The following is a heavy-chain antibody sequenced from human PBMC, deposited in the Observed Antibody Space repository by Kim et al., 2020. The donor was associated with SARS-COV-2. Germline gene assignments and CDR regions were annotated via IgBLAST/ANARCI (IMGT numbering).Heavy chain of an antibody. CDR2: INWNGGST. V-gene: IGHV3-20*04. D-gene: IGHD5-12*01. J-gene: IGHJ4*02. CDR3: AREGGEYSGYVYFDY. CDR1: GFTFDDYG. Sequence: GGSLRLSCAASGFTFDDYGMSWVRQAPGKGLEWVSGINWNGGSTGYADSVKGRFTISRDNAKNSLYLQMNSLRAEDTAWYYCAREGGEYSGYVYFDYWGQGTLVNVSS.